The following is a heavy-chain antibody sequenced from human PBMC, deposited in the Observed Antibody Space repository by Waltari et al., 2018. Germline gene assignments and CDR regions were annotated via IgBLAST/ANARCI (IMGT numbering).Heavy chain of an antibody. CDR1: GGSISRSSYY. J-gene: IGHJ5*02. D-gene: IGHD5-12*01. Sequence: QLQLQESGPTLVKPSETLSLTCTVSGGSISRSSYYWGGMRQAPGKGLEWIGSIYYSGTTYYNRTRESRVTISGDTSKNQFSRKLSSVTAADTAVYYCVRHWKRNGYRFDPWGQGTLVTVSS. CDR2: IYYSGTT. CDR3: VRHWKRNGYRFDP. V-gene: IGHV4-39*01.